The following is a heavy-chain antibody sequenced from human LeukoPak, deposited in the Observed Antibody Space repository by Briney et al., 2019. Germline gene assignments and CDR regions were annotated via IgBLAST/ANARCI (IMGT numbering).Heavy chain of an antibody. D-gene: IGHD3-9*01. CDR2: ISYDGSNK. CDR3: AKVLSGLRYFDWLSDAFDI. J-gene: IGHJ3*02. CDR1: GFTFSSYG. V-gene: IGHV3-30*18. Sequence: GGSLRLSCAASGFTFSSYGMHRVRKAPGKGLEWAAVISYDGSNKYYADSVKGRFTISRDNSKNTLYLQMNSLRAEDTAVYYCAKVLSGLRYFDWLSDAFDIWGQGTMVTVSS.